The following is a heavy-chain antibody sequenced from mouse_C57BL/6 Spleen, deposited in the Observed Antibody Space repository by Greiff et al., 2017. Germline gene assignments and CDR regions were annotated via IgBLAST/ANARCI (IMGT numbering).Heavy chain of an antibody. CDR1: GFPFSSFG. D-gene: IGHD4-1*01. Sequence: EVKLVESGGDLVKPGGSLKPSCAASGFPFSSFGLSLVRQTPDKRLEWVATISSGGSYTYYPDSVKGRFNIYRDSDKNTLYLQMSSLKSEDTAMYYCAREGTGSFDDWGQGTTLTVSS. J-gene: IGHJ2*01. CDR3: AREGTGSFDD. CDR2: ISSGGSYT. V-gene: IGHV5-6*01.